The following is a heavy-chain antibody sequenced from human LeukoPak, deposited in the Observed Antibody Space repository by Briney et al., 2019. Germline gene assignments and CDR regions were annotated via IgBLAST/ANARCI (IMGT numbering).Heavy chain of an antibody. Sequence: TGGSLRLSCAASGLTFSSYEMNWVRQAPGKGLEWVSYISSSGSTIYYADSVKGRFTISRDNAKNSLYLQMNSLRAEDTAVYYCARETQLLVVPQYYFDYWGQGTLVTVSS. CDR3: ARETQLLVVPQYYFDY. CDR2: ISSSGSTI. V-gene: IGHV3-48*03. J-gene: IGHJ4*02. CDR1: GLTFSSYE. D-gene: IGHD2-15*01.